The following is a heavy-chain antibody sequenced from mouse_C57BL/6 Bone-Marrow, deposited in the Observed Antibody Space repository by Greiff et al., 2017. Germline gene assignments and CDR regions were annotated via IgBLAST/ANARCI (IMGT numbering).Heavy chain of an antibody. D-gene: IGHD1-1*01. J-gene: IGHJ3*01. CDR3: ARGGYGSSGFAY. Sequence: EVQLVESGAELVKPGASVKLSCTASGFNIKDYYMHWVKQRTEQGLEWIGRIDPEDGETKYAPKFQGKATLTADTSSNTAYLQLSSLTSEDTAVYYCARGGYGSSGFAYWGQGTLVTVSA. V-gene: IGHV14-2*01. CDR1: GFNIKDYY. CDR2: IDPEDGET.